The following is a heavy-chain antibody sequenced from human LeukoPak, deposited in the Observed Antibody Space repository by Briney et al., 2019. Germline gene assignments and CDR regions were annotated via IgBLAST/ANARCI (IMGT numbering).Heavy chain of an antibody. Sequence: GVSLRLSCAASGFTFSSHSMNWVRQAPGKGLECVSSISSTSTYIYYADSVKGRFTISRDNAKNSLSLQMNSLRVEDMAVYYCARDQCRSSSCYGFRSAFDIWGQGTMVTVSS. CDR2: ISSTSTYI. V-gene: IGHV3-21*04. D-gene: IGHD2-15*01. J-gene: IGHJ3*02. CDR3: ARDQCRSSSCYGFRSAFDI. CDR1: GFTFSSHS.